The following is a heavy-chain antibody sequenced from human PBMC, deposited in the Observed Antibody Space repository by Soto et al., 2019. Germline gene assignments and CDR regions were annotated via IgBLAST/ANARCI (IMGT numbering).Heavy chain of an antibody. V-gene: IGHV1-3*01. CDR3: ARNPVGEYYFDY. CDR1: GYTFTSYA. D-gene: IGHD2-15*01. J-gene: IGHJ4*02. Sequence: QVQLVQSGAEVKKPGASVKVSCKASGYTFTSYAMHWVRQAPGQRLEWMGWINAGNGNTKYSQKFQGRVTITRDTSASTAYMELSSLRSEDTAVYYCARNPVGEYYFDYWGQGTLVTVSS. CDR2: INAGNGNT.